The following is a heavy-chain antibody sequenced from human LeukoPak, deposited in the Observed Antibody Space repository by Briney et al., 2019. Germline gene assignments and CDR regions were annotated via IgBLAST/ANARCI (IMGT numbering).Heavy chain of an antibody. J-gene: IGHJ5*02. CDR3: ARSYYYDSRIINWFDP. CDR1: GYTFTSYD. Sequence: ASVKVSCKASGYTFTSYDINWVRQATGQGLEWMGRIIPILGIANYAQKFQGRVTITADKSTSTAYMELSSLRSEDTAVYYCARSYYYDSRIINWFDPWGQGTLVTVSS. V-gene: IGHV1-69*04. CDR2: IIPILGIA. D-gene: IGHD3-22*01.